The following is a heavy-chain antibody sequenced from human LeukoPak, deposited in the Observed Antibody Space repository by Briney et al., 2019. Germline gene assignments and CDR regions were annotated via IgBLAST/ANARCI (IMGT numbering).Heavy chain of an antibody. Sequence: SETLSLTCTVSGGSISSYYWSWIRQPPGKGLEWIGYIYYSGSTNYNPSLKSRVTISVDTSKNQFSLKLSSVTAADTAVYYCARVGVLYAFDIWGLGTMVTVSS. CDR1: GGSISSYY. V-gene: IGHV4-59*01. CDR2: IYYSGST. J-gene: IGHJ3*02. CDR3: ARVGVLYAFDI.